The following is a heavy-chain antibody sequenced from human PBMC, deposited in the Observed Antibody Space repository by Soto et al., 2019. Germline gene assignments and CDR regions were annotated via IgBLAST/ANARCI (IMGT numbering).Heavy chain of an antibody. CDR2: IYSGGST. D-gene: IGHD6-6*01. Sequence: VQLVESGGGLIQPGGSLRLSCAASGFTVSSNYMSWVRQAPGKGLEWVSVIYSGGSTYYADSVKGRFTISRDNSKNTLYLQMNSLRAEDTAVYYCARDPFGDSSSPGYFDYWGQGTLVTVSS. CDR3: ARDPFGDSSSPGYFDY. V-gene: IGHV3-53*01. CDR1: GFTVSSNY. J-gene: IGHJ4*02.